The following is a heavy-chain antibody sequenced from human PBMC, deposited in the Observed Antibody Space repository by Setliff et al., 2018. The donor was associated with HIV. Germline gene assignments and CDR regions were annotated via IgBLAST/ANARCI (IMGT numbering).Heavy chain of an antibody. CDR2: IYTSGST. CDR3: ARRDGYKRGSWFDP. J-gene: IGHJ5*02. D-gene: IGHD3-16*01. CDR1: DGSISTGSYY. V-gene: IGHV4-61*02. Sequence: SETLSLTCTVADGSISTGSYYWSWVRQPAGRGLEWIGRIYTSGSTNYNPSLKSRVTISVDTSKNQFSLRLSSVTAADTAVYYCARRDGYKRGSWFDPWGQGTLVTVSS.